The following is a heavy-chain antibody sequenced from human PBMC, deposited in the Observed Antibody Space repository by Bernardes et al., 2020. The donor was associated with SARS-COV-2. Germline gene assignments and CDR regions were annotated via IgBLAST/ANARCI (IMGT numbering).Heavy chain of an antibody. J-gene: IGHJ5*02. CDR1: GYSFTSYW. CDR2: IYPGDSDT. V-gene: IGHV5-51*01. Sequence: GESLKISCQGSGYSFTSYWIGWVRQMPGKGLEWMGIIYPGDSDTKYSPSFQGQVTISADKSINTAYLQWSSLKASDTAMYYCARHARVAAPVGNWFDPWGQGTLVIVSS. D-gene: IGHD6-13*01. CDR3: ARHARVAAPVGNWFDP.